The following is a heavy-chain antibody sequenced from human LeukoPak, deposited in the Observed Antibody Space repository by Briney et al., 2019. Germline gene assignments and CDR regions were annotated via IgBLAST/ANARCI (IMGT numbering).Heavy chain of an antibody. V-gene: IGHV4-38-2*02. CDR3: ARDRITMIRGVHNWFDS. CDR2: IYHSGTT. D-gene: IGHD3-10*01. Sequence: SETLSLTCTVSAYSISSGYYWGWIRQPPGKGLEWIGSIYHSGTTYYNPSLRNRVTMSVDTSKNHFSLKLTSVTAADTAVYFCARDRITMIRGVHNWFDSWGQGTLVTVSS. CDR1: AYSISSGYY. J-gene: IGHJ5*01.